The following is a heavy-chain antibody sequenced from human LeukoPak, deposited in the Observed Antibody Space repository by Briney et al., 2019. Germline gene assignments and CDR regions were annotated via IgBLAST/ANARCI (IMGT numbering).Heavy chain of an antibody. CDR3: ARAVAAAHFDY. J-gene: IGHJ4*02. D-gene: IGHD6-13*01. CDR2: ISAYNGNT. CDR1: GYTFTSYG. Sequence: ASVTVSCKASGYTFTSYGISWVRQAPGQGLEWMGWISAYNGNTNYAQKLQGRVTMTTDTSTSTAYMELRSLRSEDTAVYYCARAVAAAHFDYWGQGTLVTVSS. V-gene: IGHV1-18*01.